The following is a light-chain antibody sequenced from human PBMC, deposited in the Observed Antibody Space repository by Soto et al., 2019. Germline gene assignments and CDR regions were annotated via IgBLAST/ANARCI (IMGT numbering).Light chain of an antibody. CDR2: GAS. CDR3: QQYGSWT. V-gene: IGKV3-20*01. J-gene: IGKJ1*01. Sequence: EIVLTQSPGTLSLSPGERATLSCRASQSVSNYLAWYQQKPGQAPRLLIYGASSRATGIPDRFSGSGSGTDFTLTISRLEPEDFAVYYCQQYGSWTFGQGTKGDIK. CDR1: QSVSNY.